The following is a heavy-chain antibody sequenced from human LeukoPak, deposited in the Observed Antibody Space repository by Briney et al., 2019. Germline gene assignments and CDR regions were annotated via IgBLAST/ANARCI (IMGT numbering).Heavy chain of an antibody. CDR3: ARDLYSSGWGYFDY. V-gene: IGHV4-38-2*02. CDR1: GYSISSGYY. Sequence: SETLSLTCTISGYSISSGYYWGWIRPPPGKGLEWIGSIYHSGSTYYNPSLKSRVTISLDTSENQFSLKLTSVTAADTAVYYCARDLYSSGWGYFDYWGQGTLVTVSS. CDR2: IYHSGST. D-gene: IGHD6-19*01. J-gene: IGHJ4*02.